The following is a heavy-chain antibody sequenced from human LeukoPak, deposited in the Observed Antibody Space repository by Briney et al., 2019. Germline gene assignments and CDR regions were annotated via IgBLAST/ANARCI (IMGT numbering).Heavy chain of an antibody. CDR3: ARDIVVKGIAHDY. Sequence: SVKVSCKASGGTFSSYAISWVRQAPGQGLEGMGRIIPILGIANYAQKFQGRVTITADKSTSTAYMELSSLRSEGTAVYYCARDIVVKGIAHDYWGQGTLVTVSS. D-gene: IGHD6-13*01. V-gene: IGHV1-69*04. J-gene: IGHJ4*02. CDR2: IIPILGIA. CDR1: GGTFSSYA.